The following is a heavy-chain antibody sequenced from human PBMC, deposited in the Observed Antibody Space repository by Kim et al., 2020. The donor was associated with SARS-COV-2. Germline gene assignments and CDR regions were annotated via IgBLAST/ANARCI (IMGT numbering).Heavy chain of an antibody. V-gene: IGHV4-34*01. CDR1: GGSFSGYY. CDR3: AMVRGVMRYFDY. Sequence: SETLSLTCAVYGGSFSGYYWSWIRQPPGKGLEWIGEINHSGSTNYNPSLKSRVTISVDTSKNQFSLKLSSVTAADTAVYYCAMVRGVMRYFDYWGQGTLVTVSS. CDR2: INHSGST. J-gene: IGHJ4*02. D-gene: IGHD3-10*01.